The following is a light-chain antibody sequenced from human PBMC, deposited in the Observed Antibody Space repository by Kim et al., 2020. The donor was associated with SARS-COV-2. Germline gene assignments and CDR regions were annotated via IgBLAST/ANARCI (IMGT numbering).Light chain of an antibody. CDR1: QAISTF. J-gene: IGKJ4*01. Sequence: ASVGDRVTITFRASQAISTFLNWFQHKPGKAPKLLINGASTLQSGVPSRFSGSGSGTDFTLIISSLQPEDFATYYCQQSDSFPVTFGGGTKVDIK. CDR3: QQSDSFPVT. CDR2: GAS. V-gene: IGKV1-39*01.